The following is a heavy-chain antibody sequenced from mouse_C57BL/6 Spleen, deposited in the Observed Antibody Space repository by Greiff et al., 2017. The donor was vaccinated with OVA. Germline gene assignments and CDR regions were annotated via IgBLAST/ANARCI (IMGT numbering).Heavy chain of an antibody. D-gene: IGHD1-1*01. J-gene: IGHJ2*01. Sequence: EVQLVESGGGLVKPGGSLKLSCVASGFIFSDYGMHWVRQAPEQGLEWVAYISRGSSTIYYADTLKGRFTLSRDNAKNTLFLQMPSLGAEDTAMYDRARASYGSSPDYWGQGTTLTVSS. V-gene: IGHV5-17*01. CDR1: GFIFSDYG. CDR2: ISRGSSTI. CDR3: ARASYGSSPDY.